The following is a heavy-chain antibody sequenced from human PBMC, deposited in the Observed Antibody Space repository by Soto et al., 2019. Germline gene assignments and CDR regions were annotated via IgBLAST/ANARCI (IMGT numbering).Heavy chain of an antibody. CDR1: AGYISTGTYY. Sequence: QVQLQESDPGLVKPSQTLSLTCNVSAGYISTGTYYWSWIRQSPGKGLEWIGHIYYSGTTYYNPSLKSRFTISVDASKNQFSLELSSVTGAYTAIYYCFRRQQQVPLVEYWGQGILFTVSS. D-gene: IGHD6-13*01. CDR3: FRRQQQVPLVEY. J-gene: IGHJ4*02. CDR2: IYYSGTT. V-gene: IGHV4-30-4*01.